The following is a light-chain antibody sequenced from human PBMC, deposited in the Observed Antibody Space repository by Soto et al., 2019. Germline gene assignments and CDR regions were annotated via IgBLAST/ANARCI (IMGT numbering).Light chain of an antibody. Sequence: EIVLTQSPGTLSLSPGERATLSCRASQSVSSSYLAWYQQKPGQAPRLLIYGASSRATGIPDRFSGSGSGTDFTLTISRLEPEDVAVYYCQQYGSSLITLGQGTRPEIK. CDR2: GAS. V-gene: IGKV3-20*01. CDR3: QQYGSSLIT. CDR1: QSVSSSY. J-gene: IGKJ5*01.